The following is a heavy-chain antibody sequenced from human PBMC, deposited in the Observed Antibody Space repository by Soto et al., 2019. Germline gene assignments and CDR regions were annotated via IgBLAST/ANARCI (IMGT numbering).Heavy chain of an antibody. CDR1: GGTFSGNA. Sequence: QVQLVQSGAEVKKPGSSVKVSCKASGGTFSGNAISWVRQAPGQGLEWMGGIIPIFGTTNYAQKFQGRVTITADESTSTAYIELSSLRSEDTALYYCARENSIASLSYYYGMDVWGQGTTVTVSS. J-gene: IGHJ6*02. CDR2: IIPIFGTT. V-gene: IGHV1-69*01. D-gene: IGHD6-6*01. CDR3: ARENSIASLSYYYGMDV.